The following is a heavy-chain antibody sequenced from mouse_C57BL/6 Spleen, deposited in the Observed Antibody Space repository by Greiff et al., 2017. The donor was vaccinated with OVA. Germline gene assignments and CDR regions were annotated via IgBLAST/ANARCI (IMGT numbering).Heavy chain of an antibody. CDR3: ARVVATSYWYFDV. CDR2: ISNLAYSI. D-gene: IGHD1-1*01. CDR1: GFTFSDYG. J-gene: IGHJ1*03. V-gene: IGHV5-15*01. Sequence: DVQLQESGGGLVQPGGSLKLSCAASGFTFSDYGMAWVRQAPRKGPEWVAFISNLAYSIYYADTVTGRFTISRENAKNTLYLEMSSLRSEDTAMYYCARVVATSYWYFDVWGTGTTVTVSS.